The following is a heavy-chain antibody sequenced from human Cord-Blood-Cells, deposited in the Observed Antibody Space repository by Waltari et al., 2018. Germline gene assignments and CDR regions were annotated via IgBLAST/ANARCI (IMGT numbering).Heavy chain of an antibody. V-gene: IGHV3-73*02. Sequence: EVQLVESGGGLVQPGGSLKLSCAASGFPFSGSAMPWVRQASGKGLEWVGRIRSKANSYATAYAASVKGRFTISRDDSKNTAYLQMNSLKTEDTAVYYCTSAQQLVDYWGQGTLVTVSS. CDR3: TSAQQLVDY. CDR1: GFPFSGSA. CDR2: IRSKANSYAT. D-gene: IGHD6-6*01. J-gene: IGHJ4*02.